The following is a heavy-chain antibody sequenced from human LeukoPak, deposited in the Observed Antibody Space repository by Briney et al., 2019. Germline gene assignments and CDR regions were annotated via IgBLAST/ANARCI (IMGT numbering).Heavy chain of an antibody. J-gene: IGHJ6*04. CDR2: IYYSGST. V-gene: IGHV4-59*01. D-gene: IGHD6-13*01. CDR3: ARDSYSSSWYYYGMDV. Sequence: SETLSLTCTVSGGSISSYYWSWVRQPPGKGVEWVGYIYYSGSTNYNPSLKSRVTISVDTSKNQFSLKLSSVTAADTAVYYCARDSYSSSWYYYGMDVWGKGTTVTVSS. CDR1: GGSISSYY.